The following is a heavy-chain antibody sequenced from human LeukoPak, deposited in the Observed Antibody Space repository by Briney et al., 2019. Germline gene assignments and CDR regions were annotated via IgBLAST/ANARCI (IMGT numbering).Heavy chain of an antibody. CDR1: GGTFSSYA. Sequence: GASVKVSCKASGGTFSSYAISWVRQAPGRGLEWMGRIIPIFGTANYAQKFQGRVTITTDESTSTAYMELSSLRSEETAVYYCAREGSGWSRFDYWGQGTLVTVSS. CDR2: IIPIFGTA. D-gene: IGHD6-19*01. CDR3: AREGSGWSRFDY. J-gene: IGHJ4*02. V-gene: IGHV1-69*05.